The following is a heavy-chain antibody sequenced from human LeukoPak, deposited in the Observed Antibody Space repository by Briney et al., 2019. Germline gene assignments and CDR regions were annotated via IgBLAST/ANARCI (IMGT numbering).Heavy chain of an antibody. CDR3: AKDRYSGLNTIDY. J-gene: IGHJ4*02. Sequence: GGSLRLSCAASGFTFSGYGMHWVRQAPGKGLEWVAIVWYDGNNKYYADSVKGRFTISRDNSKNTVYLQMSSLRAEDTAVYYCAKDRYSGLNTIDYWGQGTLVTVSS. V-gene: IGHV3-33*06. CDR2: VWYDGNNK. D-gene: IGHD6-13*01. CDR1: GFTFSGYG.